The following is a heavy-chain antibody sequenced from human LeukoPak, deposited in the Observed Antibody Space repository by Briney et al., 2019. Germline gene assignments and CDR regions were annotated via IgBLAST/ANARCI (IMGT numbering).Heavy chain of an antibody. Sequence: GGSLRLSCAASGFTFSSYGMHWVSQAPGKGLEWVAVIWYDGSNKYYADSVKGRFTISRDNSKNTPYLQMNSLRAEDTAVYYCATDSSGYDYWGQGTLVTVSS. CDR2: IWYDGSNK. CDR1: GFTFSSYG. J-gene: IGHJ4*02. CDR3: ATDSSGYDY. D-gene: IGHD3-22*01. V-gene: IGHV3-33*01.